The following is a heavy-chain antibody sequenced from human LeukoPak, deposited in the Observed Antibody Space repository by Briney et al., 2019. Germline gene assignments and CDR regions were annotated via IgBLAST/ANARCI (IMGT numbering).Heavy chain of an antibody. J-gene: IGHJ4*02. CDR1: GYTFTGYY. V-gene: IGHV1-2*02. CDR2: INPNSGGT. Sequence: GASVKVSCKASGYTFTGYYMHWVRQAPGQGLEWMGWINPNSGGTSYAQKFQGRVTMTRDTSISTAYMELSRLRSDDTAVYYCARDETSGIVGAHDYWGQGTLVTVSP. D-gene: IGHD1-26*01. CDR3: ARDETSGIVGAHDY.